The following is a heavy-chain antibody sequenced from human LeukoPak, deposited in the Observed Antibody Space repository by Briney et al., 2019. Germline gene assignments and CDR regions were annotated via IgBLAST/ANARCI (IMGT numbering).Heavy chain of an antibody. D-gene: IGHD3-10*01. CDR1: GFTVSSNY. J-gene: IGHJ3*02. Sequence: GGSLRLSCAASGFTVSSNYMSWVRQAPGKGLEWVSVIYSGGSTYYADSVKGRFTISRDNSKNTLYLQMNSLRAEDTAVYYCARDTDLWFGELSPTHDAFDIWGQGTMVTVSS. CDR2: IYSGGST. V-gene: IGHV3-66*01. CDR3: ARDTDLWFGELSPTHDAFDI.